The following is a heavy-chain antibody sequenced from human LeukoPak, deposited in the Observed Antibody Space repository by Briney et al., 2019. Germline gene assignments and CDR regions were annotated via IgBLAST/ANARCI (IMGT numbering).Heavy chain of an antibody. CDR3: AIRLPSAGHFDS. CDR2: IYSGGNT. Sequence: GGSLRLSCAASGFTVSSFYMSWVRQAPGKGLEWVSVIYSGGNTYYADSVKGRFTISRDNSKNTIYLQMNSLRDDDTAVYYCAIRLPSAGHFDSWGQGTLVTVSS. CDR1: GFTVSSFY. J-gene: IGHJ4*02. V-gene: IGHV3-53*01. D-gene: IGHD6-13*01.